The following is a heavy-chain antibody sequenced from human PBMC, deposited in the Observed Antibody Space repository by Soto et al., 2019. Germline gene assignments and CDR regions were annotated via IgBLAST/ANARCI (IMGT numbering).Heavy chain of an antibody. J-gene: IGHJ4*02. CDR1: GYTFTSYD. V-gene: IGHV1-8*01. CDR3: ARGLSYDSSGLGDY. Sequence: ASVKVSCKASGYTFTSYDINWVRQATGQGLEWMGRMNPNSGNTGYAQKFQGRVTMTRNTSISTAYMELSSLRSEDTAVYYCARGLSYDSSGLGDYWGQGTLVTVSS. CDR2: MNPNSGNT. D-gene: IGHD3-22*01.